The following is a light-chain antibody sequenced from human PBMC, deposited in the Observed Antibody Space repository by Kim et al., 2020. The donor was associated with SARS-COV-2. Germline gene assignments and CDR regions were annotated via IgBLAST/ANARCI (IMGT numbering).Light chain of an antibody. CDR3: QEYNNFPYT. CDR1: QSISTW. V-gene: IGKV1-5*03. J-gene: IGKJ2*01. Sequence: DIQMTQSPSTVSASVGDRVTITCRASQSISTWLAWYQQKPGKAPKLLIYKASTLKSEIPSRFSGSGSGTEFTLTISSLQPDDFATYYCQEYNNFPYTFGQGTKLEI. CDR2: KAS.